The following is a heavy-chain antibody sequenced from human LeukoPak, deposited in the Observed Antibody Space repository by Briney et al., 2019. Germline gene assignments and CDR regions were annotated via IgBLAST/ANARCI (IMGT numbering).Heavy chain of an antibody. Sequence: GGSLRLSCVASGFTFRSYSMTWVRQAPGKGLDWVSVVNPTGRDTFYADSVKGRFTISRDNSRNTLYLEMNSLRVDDTAIYYCAKAPAGIKRPLEYWGQGSLVTVSS. CDR2: VNPTGRDT. D-gene: IGHD2-2*02. CDR3: AKAPAGIKRPLEY. J-gene: IGHJ4*02. CDR1: GFTFRSYS. V-gene: IGHV3-23*01.